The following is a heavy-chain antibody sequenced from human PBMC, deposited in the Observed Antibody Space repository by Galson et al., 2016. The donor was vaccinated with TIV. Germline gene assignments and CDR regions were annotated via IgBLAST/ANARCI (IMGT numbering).Heavy chain of an antibody. V-gene: IGHV1-3*01. CDR2: VNVGTGDT. D-gene: IGHD3-22*01. Sequence: SVKVSCKASGYTFENYAIQWVRQAPGQRLEWMAWVNVGTGDTRYSQKFQGAVTVTRDTSASTAYMELSSLTSEDTAVYYCARSDAVSGYYYPFDYWGHGTLVTVSS. J-gene: IGHJ4*01. CDR3: ARSDAVSGYYYPFDY. CDR1: GYTFENYA.